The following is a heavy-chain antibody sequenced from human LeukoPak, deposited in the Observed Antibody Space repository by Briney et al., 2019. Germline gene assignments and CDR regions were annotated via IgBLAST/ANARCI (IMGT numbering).Heavy chain of an antibody. Sequence: GGSLRLSCAVTGFTFSSYAMSWVRQAPGKGLEWVSAISGSGGSTYYADSVKGRFTISRDNSKNTLYLQMNSLRAEDTAVYYCAKLPAIAVAFYYFDYWGQGTLVTVSS. CDR3: AKLPAIAVAFYYFDY. D-gene: IGHD6-19*01. CDR1: GFTFSSYA. CDR2: ISGSGGST. V-gene: IGHV3-23*01. J-gene: IGHJ4*02.